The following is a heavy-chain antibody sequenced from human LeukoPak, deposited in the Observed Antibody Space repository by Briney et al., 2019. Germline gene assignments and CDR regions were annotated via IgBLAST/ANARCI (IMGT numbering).Heavy chain of an antibody. J-gene: IGHJ4*02. Sequence: GASVKVSCKASGGTFSSYAISWVRQAPGQGLEWMGRIIPILGIANYAQKFQGRVTITADKSTSTVYMELSSLRSEDTAVYYCARGQPVGGTRDPFDYWGQGTLVTVSS. D-gene: IGHD6-19*01. CDR2: IIPILGIA. V-gene: IGHV1-69*04. CDR1: GGTFSSYA. CDR3: ARGQPVGGTRDPFDY.